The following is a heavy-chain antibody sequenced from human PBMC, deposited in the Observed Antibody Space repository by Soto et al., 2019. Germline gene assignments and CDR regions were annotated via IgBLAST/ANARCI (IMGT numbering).Heavy chain of an antibody. V-gene: IGHV4-34*01. D-gene: IGHD3-9*01. CDR3: ARGPGWLLSPLQTTYYYYYGMDV. Sequence: PSETLSLTCAVYGGSFSGYYWSWIRPPPGKGLEWIGEINHSGSTNYNPSLKSRVTISVDTSKNQFSLKLSSVTAADTAVYYCARGPGWLLSPLQTTYYYYYGMDVWGQGTTVTVSS. CDR2: INHSGST. CDR1: GGSFSGYY. J-gene: IGHJ6*02.